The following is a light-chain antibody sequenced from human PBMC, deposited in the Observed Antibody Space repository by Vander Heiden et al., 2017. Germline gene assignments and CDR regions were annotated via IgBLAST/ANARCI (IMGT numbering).Light chain of an antibody. CDR3: SSYAGGRTLI. V-gene: IGLV2-23*02. J-gene: IGLJ2*01. Sequence: QSALTQPASVSGSPGQSITIPCTGTSSDVGNYNRVSWYQQDPGKVPKLMIYEVTKRPSGVSNRFSGSKSGNTASLTISGLQAEDEADYYCSSYAGGRTLIFGGGTKLTVL. CDR1: SSDVGNYNR. CDR2: EVT.